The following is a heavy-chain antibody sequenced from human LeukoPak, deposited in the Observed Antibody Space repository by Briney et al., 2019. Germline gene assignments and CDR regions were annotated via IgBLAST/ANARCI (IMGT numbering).Heavy chain of an antibody. CDR3: ARYSGSYSRSLDY. CDR2: ISSSSSYI. J-gene: IGHJ4*02. V-gene: IGHV3-21*01. Sequence: GGSLRLSCAASGFTFSSYAMSWVRQAPGKGLEWVSSISSSSSYIYYADSVKGRFTISRDNAKNSLYLQMNSLRAEDTAVYYCARYSGSYSRSLDYWGQGTLVTVSS. D-gene: IGHD1-26*01. CDR1: GFTFSSYA.